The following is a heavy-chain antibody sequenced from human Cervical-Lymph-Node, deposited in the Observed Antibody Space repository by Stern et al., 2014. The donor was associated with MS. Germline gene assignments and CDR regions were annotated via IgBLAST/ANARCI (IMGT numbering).Heavy chain of an antibody. V-gene: IGHV5-51*01. CDR2: IYPGDSDT. CDR3: ARQTTAWASDV. D-gene: IGHD1-14*01. J-gene: IGHJ4*02. CDR1: GFKFSIYW. Sequence: VQLVESGAELIRPGESLKISCKGSGFKFSIYWIAWVRQMPGKGLEWMGLIYPGDSDTRYSPSFQGQVTMSADKSTSTAYLQWSSLNASDTAMYFCARQTTAWASDVWGQGTLVTVSS.